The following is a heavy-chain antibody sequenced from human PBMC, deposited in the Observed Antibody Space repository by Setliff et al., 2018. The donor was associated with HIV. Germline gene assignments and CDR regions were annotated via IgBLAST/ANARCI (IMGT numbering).Heavy chain of an antibody. CDR2: IKQDGSEK. CDR1: GFTFSSHG. J-gene: IGHJ4*02. D-gene: IGHD3-3*01. Sequence: GGSLRLSCAASGFTFSSHGMNWVRQAPGRGLESVANIKQDGSEKFYVDSVKGRFTISRDNAKNSLYLQMTSLRAEDTAVYYCARGPQYNFWGGYLGLWGRGTLVTVSS. CDR3: ARGPQYNFWGGYLGL. V-gene: IGHV3-7*01.